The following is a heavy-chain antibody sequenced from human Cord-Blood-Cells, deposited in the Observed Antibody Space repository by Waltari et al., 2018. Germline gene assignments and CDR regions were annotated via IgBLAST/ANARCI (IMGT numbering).Heavy chain of an antibody. D-gene: IGHD4-17*01. Sequence: QLQLQESGPGLVKPSETLSLTCTVSGGSISSSSYYWGWIRQPPGKGLAWIGSIYYSGVAYYNPSLKSRDTISVDTSKNQFSLKLSSVTAADTAVYYCARPTTVTTLAGWYCDLWGRGTLVTVSS. CDR3: ARPTTVTTLAGWYCDL. J-gene: IGHJ2*01. CDR2: IYYSGVA. V-gene: IGHV4-39*01. CDR1: GGSISSSSYY.